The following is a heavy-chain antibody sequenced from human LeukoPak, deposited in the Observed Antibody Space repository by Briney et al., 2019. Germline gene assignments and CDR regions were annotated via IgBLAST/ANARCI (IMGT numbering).Heavy chain of an antibody. V-gene: IGHV4-4*07. CDR2: IYGSGST. CDR3: ARGRITIIGMGGYPYYGMDL. CDR1: GASLSSNY. Sequence: SETLSLTCTVSGASLSSNYWSWIRLSAGKGLEWIGRIYGSGSTHYNPSLKSRATMSVDTSKNQFSLKVRSVTAADTAVYYCARGRITIIGMGGYPYYGMDLWGKGTTVIVS. D-gene: IGHD3-3*01. J-gene: IGHJ6*04.